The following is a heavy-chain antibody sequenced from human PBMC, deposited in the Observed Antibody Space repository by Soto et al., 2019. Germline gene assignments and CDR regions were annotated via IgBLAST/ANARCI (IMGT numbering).Heavy chain of an antibody. V-gene: IGHV3-23*01. CDR1: GFTFSSYA. Sequence: EVQLLESGGGLVQPGGSLRLSCAASGFTFSSYAMSWVRQAPGKGLEWVSAISGSGGSTYYADSVKGRFTISRDNSKNTLYLQMNSLRAEDTAVYYCAKDRHAAAGTPTTIYFDYWGQGTLVTVSS. CDR2: ISGSGGST. CDR3: AKDRHAAAGTPTTIYFDY. D-gene: IGHD6-13*01. J-gene: IGHJ4*02.